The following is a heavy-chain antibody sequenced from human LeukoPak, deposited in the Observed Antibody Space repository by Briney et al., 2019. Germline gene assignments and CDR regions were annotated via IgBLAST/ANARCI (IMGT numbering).Heavy chain of an antibody. V-gene: IGHV3-23*01. CDR3: ARDLHYYVARDV. CDR1: GFTFSAYA. CDR2: IGSDNKP. Sequence: AGSLRLSCEAPGFTFSAYAMTWVRQPPGKGLEWVSSIGSDNKPHYSESVKGRFAISRDNSKSMLFLQLNSLRAEDTALYYCARDLHYYVARDVWGQGTTVTVSS. D-gene: IGHD3-10*02. J-gene: IGHJ6*02.